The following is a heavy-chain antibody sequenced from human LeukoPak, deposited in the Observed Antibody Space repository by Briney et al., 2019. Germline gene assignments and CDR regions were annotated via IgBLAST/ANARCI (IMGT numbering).Heavy chain of an antibody. V-gene: IGHV3-23*01. CDR1: GFTFSSYS. CDR3: ANRVGLRYYYFDY. CDR2: IRGSGDDST. Sequence: GGSLRLSCAASGFTFSSYSMNWVRQAPGKGLEWVASIRGSGDDSTYYADSVKGRFIISRDHFKNTLYLQMDSLRAEDSAVYYCANRVGLRYYYFDYWGQGTLVTVSS. D-gene: IGHD4-17*01. J-gene: IGHJ4*02.